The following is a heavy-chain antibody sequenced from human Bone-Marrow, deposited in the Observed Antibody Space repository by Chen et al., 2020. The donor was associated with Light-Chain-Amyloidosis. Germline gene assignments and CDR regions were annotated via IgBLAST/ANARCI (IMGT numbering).Heavy chain of an antibody. CDR1: GYTFPNYW. D-gene: IGHD5-12*01. Sequence: EVHLEQSGPEVKKPGESLKISCKGSGYTFPNYWIGWVRQMPGKGLEWMGVIYPDDSDASYSPSFEGQVTISADKSITTAYLQWRSLKASDTAMYYCARRRDGYNFDYWGQGTLVTVSS. CDR2: IYPDDSDA. J-gene: IGHJ4*02. CDR3: ARRRDGYNFDY. V-gene: IGHV5-51*01.